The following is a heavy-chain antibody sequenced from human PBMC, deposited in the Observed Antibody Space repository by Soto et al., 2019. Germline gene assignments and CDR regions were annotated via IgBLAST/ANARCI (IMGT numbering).Heavy chain of an antibody. CDR3: AKVLGYCTSSSCSREAFYYYGMDV. D-gene: IGHD2-2*01. CDR1: GFTFSSYA. CDR2: ISGSGGST. Sequence: EVQLLESGGGLVQPGGSLRLSCAASGFTFSSYAMSWVRQAPGKGLEWVSAISGSGGSTYYADSVKGRFTISRDNPKNTLYLQMNSLRPEDTAVYYCAKVLGYCTSSSCSREAFYYYGMDVWGQGTTVTVSS. J-gene: IGHJ6*02. V-gene: IGHV3-23*01.